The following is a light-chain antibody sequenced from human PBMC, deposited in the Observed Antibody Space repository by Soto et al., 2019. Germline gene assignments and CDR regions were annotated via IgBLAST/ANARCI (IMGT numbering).Light chain of an antibody. Sequence: QSALTQPASVSGSPGQSIAISCTGTSSDVGACRFVSWYQQHPGRAPKLMIYDVSNRPSGVSDRFSGSTSGNTASLTISGLQAEDEADYYCSSFTSSDTYVFGTGTKVTVL. J-gene: IGLJ1*01. CDR1: SSDVGACRF. V-gene: IGLV2-14*03. CDR2: DVS. CDR3: SSFTSSDTYV.